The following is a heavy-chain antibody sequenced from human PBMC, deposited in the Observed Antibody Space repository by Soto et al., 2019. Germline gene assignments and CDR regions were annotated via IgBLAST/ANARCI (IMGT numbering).Heavy chain of an antibody. Sequence: EVQLVESGGGLVKPGGSLRLSCAASGFTFSSYSMNWVRQAPGKGLEWVSSISSSSSYIYYADSVKGRFTISRDNAKNSLYLQMNSLRAEDTAVYYCARDAEEQRVRPLDYWGQGTLVTVSS. D-gene: IGHD6-13*01. CDR1: GFTFSSYS. CDR2: ISSSSSYI. CDR3: ARDAEEQRVRPLDY. V-gene: IGHV3-21*01. J-gene: IGHJ4*02.